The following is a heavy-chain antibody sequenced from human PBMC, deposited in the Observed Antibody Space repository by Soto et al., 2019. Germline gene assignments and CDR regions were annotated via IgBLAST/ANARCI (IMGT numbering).Heavy chain of an antibody. CDR1: GGSISSSSYY. D-gene: IGHD4-4*01. CDR3: ARLTTMIFDY. V-gene: IGHV4-39*01. J-gene: IGHJ4*02. CDR2: IYYSGST. Sequence: SETLSLTCTVSGGSISSSSYYWGWIRQPPGKGLEWIGSIYYSGSTSYNPSLKSRVTISVDTSKNQFSLKLSSVTAADTAVYYCARLTTMIFDYWGQGTLVTVSS.